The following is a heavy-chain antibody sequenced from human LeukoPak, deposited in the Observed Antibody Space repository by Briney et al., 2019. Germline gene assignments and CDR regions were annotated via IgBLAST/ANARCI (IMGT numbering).Heavy chain of an antibody. J-gene: IGHJ4*02. CDR3: ARGFATIVRGVVLDF. D-gene: IGHD3-10*01. V-gene: IGHV4-34*01. Sequence: SSETLSLTCAVCSGSFSGYYWSWIRQPPGKGLEWIGEIYHSGSTNYNPSLKSRVTISVDTSKNQFSLKLSSVTAADTAVYYCARGFATIVRGVVLDFWGQGTLVTVSS. CDR2: IYHSGST. CDR1: SGSFSGYY.